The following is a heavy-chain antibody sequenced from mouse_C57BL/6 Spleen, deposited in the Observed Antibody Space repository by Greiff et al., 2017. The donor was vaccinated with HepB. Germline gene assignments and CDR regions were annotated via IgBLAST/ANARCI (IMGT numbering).Heavy chain of an antibody. CDR3: ARYYSNYVDY. Sequence: VKLMESGAELARPGASVKLSCKASGYTFTSYGISWVKQRTGQGLEWIGEIYPRSGNTYYNEKFKGKATLTAAKSSSTAYMELRSLKSEDSAVYCCARYYSNYVDYWGQGTTLTVSS. V-gene: IGHV1-81*01. CDR2: IYPRSGNT. D-gene: IGHD2-5*01. CDR1: GYTFTSYG. J-gene: IGHJ2*01.